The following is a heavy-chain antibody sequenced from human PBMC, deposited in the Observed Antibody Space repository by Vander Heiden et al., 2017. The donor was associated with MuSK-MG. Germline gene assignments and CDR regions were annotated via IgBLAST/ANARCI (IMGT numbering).Heavy chain of an antibody. Sequence: EVQLVESGGGLVKPGGSLRLSCAASGFTFSSDSMNWVRQAPGKGLEWVSSISSSSSYIYYADSVKGRFTISRDNAKNSLYLQMNSLRAEDTAVYYCARAHTAMVEADAFDIWGQGTMVTVSS. J-gene: IGHJ3*02. CDR2: ISSSSSYI. D-gene: IGHD5-18*01. V-gene: IGHV3-21*01. CDR3: ARAHTAMVEADAFDI. CDR1: GFTFSSDS.